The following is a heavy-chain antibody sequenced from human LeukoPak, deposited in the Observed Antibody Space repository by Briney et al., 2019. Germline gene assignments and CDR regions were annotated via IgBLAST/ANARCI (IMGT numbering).Heavy chain of an antibody. D-gene: IGHD4-17*01. Sequence: PSETLSLTCTVSGGSISSYYWSWIRQPPGKGLEWIGYIYYSGSTNYNPSLKSQVTISVDTSKNQFSLKLSSVTAADTAVYYCARDGRATVTQYYFDYWGQGTLVTVSS. V-gene: IGHV4-59*01. J-gene: IGHJ4*02. CDR1: GGSISSYY. CDR3: ARDGRATVTQYYFDY. CDR2: IYYSGST.